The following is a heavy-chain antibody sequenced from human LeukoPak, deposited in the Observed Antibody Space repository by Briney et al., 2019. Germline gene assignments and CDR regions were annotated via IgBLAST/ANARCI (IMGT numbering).Heavy chain of an antibody. CDR2: IRSKANSYAT. CDR3: TSRIVGATIFYDY. D-gene: IGHD1-26*01. Sequence: GGSLRLSCAASGFTFSGSAMHWVRQASGKGLEWVGRIRSKANSYATAYAVSVKGRFTISRDDSKNTAYLQMNSLKTEDTAVYYCTSRIVGATIFYDYWGQGTLVTVSS. CDR1: GFTFSGSA. J-gene: IGHJ4*02. V-gene: IGHV3-73*01.